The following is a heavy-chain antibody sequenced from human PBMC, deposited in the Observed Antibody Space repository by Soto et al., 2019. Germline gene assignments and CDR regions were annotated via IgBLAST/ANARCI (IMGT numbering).Heavy chain of an antibody. V-gene: IGHV1-2*04. Sequence: ASVKVSCKASGYTFTGYYMHWVRQAPGQGLEWMGWINPNSGGTNYAQKFQGWVTMTRDTSISTAYMELSRLRSDDTAVYYCAIYYYGSGIYFPPTGYYGMDVCGQGTTVTVS. CDR2: INPNSGGT. CDR1: GYTFTGYY. CDR3: AIYYYGSGIYFPPTGYYGMDV. D-gene: IGHD3-10*01. J-gene: IGHJ6*02.